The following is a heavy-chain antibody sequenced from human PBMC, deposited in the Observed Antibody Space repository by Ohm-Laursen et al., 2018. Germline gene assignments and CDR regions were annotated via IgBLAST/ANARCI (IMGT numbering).Heavy chain of an antibody. CDR3: ARDGRGFYDTEY. Sequence: SVKVSCKASGYTFTSYYMHWVRQAPGQGLEWMGIINPSGGSTSYAQKFQGRVTMTRDTSTSTVYMELSSLRSDDTAVYYCARDGRGFYDTEYWGQGTLVTVSS. J-gene: IGHJ4*02. CDR2: INPSGGST. CDR1: GYTFTSYY. V-gene: IGHV1-46*01. D-gene: IGHD3-9*01.